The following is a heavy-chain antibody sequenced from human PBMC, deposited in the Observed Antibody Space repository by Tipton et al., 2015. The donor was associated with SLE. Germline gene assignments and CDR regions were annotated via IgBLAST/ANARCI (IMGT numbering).Heavy chain of an antibody. J-gene: IGHJ4*02. CDR1: GFTFDDYT. D-gene: IGHD6-13*01. V-gene: IGHV3-43*01. CDR2: ISWDGGST. CDR3: AKGQWRAGYSRSPPGY. Sequence: QLVQSGGVVVQPGGSLRLSCAASGFTFDDYTMHWVRQAPGKGLEWVSLISWDGGSTYYADSVKGRFTISRDNSKNSLYLQMNSLRTEDTALYYCAKGQWRAGYSRSPPGYWGQGTLVTVSS.